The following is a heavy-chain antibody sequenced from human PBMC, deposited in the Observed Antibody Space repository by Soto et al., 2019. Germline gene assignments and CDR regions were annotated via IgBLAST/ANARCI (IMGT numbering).Heavy chain of an antibody. CDR2: IHSSGST. Sequence: SETLSLTRTVSGASMNSYHWSWIRQPAGKGLEWIGHIHSSGSTNYNPSLKSRVTMSVDTSKNQFSLRLMSLTAADTAVYYCARDQGVAAAGITWFDPWGQGSLVTVSS. D-gene: IGHD6-13*01. J-gene: IGHJ5*02. CDR3: ARDQGVAAAGITWFDP. V-gene: IGHV4-4*07. CDR1: GASMNSYH.